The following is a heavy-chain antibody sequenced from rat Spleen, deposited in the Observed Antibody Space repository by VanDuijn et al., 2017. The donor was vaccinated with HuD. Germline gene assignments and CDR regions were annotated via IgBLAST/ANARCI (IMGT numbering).Heavy chain of an antibody. J-gene: IGHJ2*01. D-gene: IGHD4-3*01. CDR1: GFTFSNYY. CDR2: ISYDGSST. V-gene: IGHV5-29*01. Sequence: EVQLVESGGGLVQPGRSLKLSCAASGFTFSNYYMDWVRQAPTKGLEWVATISYDGSSTYYRDSVKGRFTISRENAKSTLYLQMDSLRSEDTATYYCARHNSGYFDSWGQGVMVTVSS. CDR3: ARHNSGYFDS.